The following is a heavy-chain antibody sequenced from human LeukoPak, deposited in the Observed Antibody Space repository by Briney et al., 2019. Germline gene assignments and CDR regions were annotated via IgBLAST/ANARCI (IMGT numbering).Heavy chain of an antibody. Sequence: GGSLRLSCAASGFTFSSYAMTWVRQAPGQGLEWVSAISVGGGSTSYADSVKGRFTISRDNSKNTLYLQMNSLRAEDTAVYYCASEVETYGMDVWGQGTTVTVSS. CDR3: ASEVETYGMDV. V-gene: IGHV3-23*01. CDR2: ISVGGGST. CDR1: GFTFSSYA. J-gene: IGHJ6*02. D-gene: IGHD2-2*01.